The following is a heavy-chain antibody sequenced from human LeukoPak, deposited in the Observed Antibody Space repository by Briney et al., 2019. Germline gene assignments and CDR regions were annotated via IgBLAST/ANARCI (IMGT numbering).Heavy chain of an antibody. Sequence: PGGSLRLSCAASGFTFSSYAMHWVHQAPGKGQEWVAVMSYDGSNKYYADSVKGRFTISRDHSKNTLYLQMNSLRAEDTAVYYCARDTGITIFGVDYYYGMDVWGQGTTVTVSS. CDR1: GFTFSSYA. D-gene: IGHD3-3*01. V-gene: IGHV3-30-3*01. CDR3: ARDTGITIFGVDYYYGMDV. J-gene: IGHJ6*02. CDR2: MSYDGSNK.